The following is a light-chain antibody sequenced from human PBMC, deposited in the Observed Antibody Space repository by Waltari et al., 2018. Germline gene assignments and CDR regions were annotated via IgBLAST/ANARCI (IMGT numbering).Light chain of an antibody. J-gene: IGKJ1*01. V-gene: IGKV2-28*01. CDR3: MQALQTPRT. Sequence: DIVMTQSPLSLPVTPGEPASIPCRSSQSLLLSNGYNYLDWYLQKPGQSPQLLIYLGSNRASGVPDRFSGSGSGTEFTRKISRMEAEDVGVYYCMQALQTPRTFGQGTKVEI. CDR2: LGS. CDR1: QSLLLSNGYNY.